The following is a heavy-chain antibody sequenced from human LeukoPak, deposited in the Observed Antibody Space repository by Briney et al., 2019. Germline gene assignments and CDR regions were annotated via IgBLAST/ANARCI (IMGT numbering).Heavy chain of an antibody. CDR3: ACLTTADAFDI. D-gene: IGHD3-22*01. V-gene: IGHV4-61*10. Sequence: SETLSLTCTVSGGPINSGSYYWSWVRQPAGKGLEWIGYIYDSGSSNYNPSLKSRVTISVDTSKNQFSLKLSSVTAADTAVYYCACLTTADAFDIWGQGTMVTVSS. CDR1: GGPINSGSYY. CDR2: IYDSGSS. J-gene: IGHJ3*02.